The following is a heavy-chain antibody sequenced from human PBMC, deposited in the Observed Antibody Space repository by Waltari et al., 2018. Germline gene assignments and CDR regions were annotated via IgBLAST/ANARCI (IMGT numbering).Heavy chain of an antibody. V-gene: IGHV1-69*01. CDR1: GGTFSSYA. Sequence: QVQLVQSGAEVKKPGSSVKVSCKASGGTFSSYAISWVRQAPGQGLEWMGGTIPSFGTSNYAQKFQVRVTITADESTSTAYMELSSLRSEDTAVYYCASPYDFWSGSDYWGQGTLVTVSS. CDR2: TIPSFGTS. CDR3: ASPYDFWSGSDY. J-gene: IGHJ4*02. D-gene: IGHD3-3*01.